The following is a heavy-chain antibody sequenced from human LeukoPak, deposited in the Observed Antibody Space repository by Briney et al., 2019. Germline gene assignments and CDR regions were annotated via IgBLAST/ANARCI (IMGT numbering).Heavy chain of an antibody. CDR1: GFPFYSYW. V-gene: IGHV3-7*03. Sequence: QSGGSLRLSCTASGFPFYSYWMTWVRQTPGKGLEWVANIRHDGSTKYYVDSVKGRFTISRDNAMNSLYLQMDSLRVEDTAIYYCARSAPYGTTWYGRSDCWGQGTQVIVSS. D-gene: IGHD6-13*01. J-gene: IGHJ4*02. CDR3: ARSAPYGTTWYGRSDC. CDR2: IRHDGSTK.